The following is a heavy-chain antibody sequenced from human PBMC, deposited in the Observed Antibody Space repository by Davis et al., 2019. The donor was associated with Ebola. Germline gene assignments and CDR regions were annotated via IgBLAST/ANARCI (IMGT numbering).Heavy chain of an antibody. V-gene: IGHV3-74*01. D-gene: IGHD5-24*01. Sequence: GESLKISCAASDLTVNSNDMNWVRQAPGKGLVWVSRINSDGSSTSYADSVKGRFTISRDNAKNTLYLQMNSLRAEDTAVYYCARDRGDGYCFDYWGQGTLVTVSS. CDR1: DLTVNSND. CDR3: ARDRGDGYCFDY. J-gene: IGHJ4*02. CDR2: INSDGSST.